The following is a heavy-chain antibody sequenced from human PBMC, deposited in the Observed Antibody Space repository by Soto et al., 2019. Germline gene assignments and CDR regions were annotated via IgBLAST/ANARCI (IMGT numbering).Heavy chain of an antibody. Sequence: QVQLVQSGAEVKKPGSSGKVSCTSSGGTFSSYAYSWVRQAPGQGLEWMGGIIPVFGTATYAQNFQGRLTITAEESKRTAYMALSSLRSEDTAVYYCARSHSVLVYFYYGMDVWSQGTTVTVSS. D-gene: IGHD1-26*01. J-gene: IGHJ6*02. V-gene: IGHV1-69*01. CDR2: IIPVFGTA. CDR3: ARSHSVLVYFYYGMDV. CDR1: GGTFSSYA.